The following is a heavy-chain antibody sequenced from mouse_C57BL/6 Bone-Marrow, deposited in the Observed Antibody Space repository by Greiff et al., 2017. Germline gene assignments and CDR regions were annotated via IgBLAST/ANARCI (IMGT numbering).Heavy chain of an antibody. Sequence: QVQLKESGAELVKPGASVKISCKASGYAFSSYWMNWVKQRPGKGLEWIGQIYPGDGDTNYNGKFKGKATLTADKSSSTAYMQLSSLTSEDAAVYFCAKDGQLEGDYWGQGTSVTVSS. CDR3: AKDGQLEGDY. D-gene: IGHD4-1*02. J-gene: IGHJ4*01. CDR2: IYPGDGDT. V-gene: IGHV1-80*01. CDR1: GYAFSSYW.